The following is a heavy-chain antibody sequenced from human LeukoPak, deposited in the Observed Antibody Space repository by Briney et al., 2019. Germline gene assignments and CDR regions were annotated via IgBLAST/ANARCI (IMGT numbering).Heavy chain of an antibody. CDR3: AREADCSGGNCYRGAFDI. CDR2: IWHDGGNE. Sequence: GGSLRLSCAASGFTFSNYAMHWVRQAPGKGLEWVAVIWHDGGNEYYANSVKGRFTISRDNSKNTLYLQMNSLRAEDTAVYYCAREADCSGGNCYRGAFDIWGQGTRITV. J-gene: IGHJ3*02. V-gene: IGHV3-33*01. D-gene: IGHD2-15*01. CDR1: GFTFSNYA.